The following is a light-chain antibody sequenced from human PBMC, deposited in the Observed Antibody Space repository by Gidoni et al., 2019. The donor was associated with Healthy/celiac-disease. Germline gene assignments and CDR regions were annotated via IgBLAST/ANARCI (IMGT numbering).Light chain of an antibody. CDR3: QQCGSWTRT. Sequence: LLIYDASSRATGIPDRFSGSGSGTDFTLTISRLEPEDFAVYYCQQCGSWTRTFXQXTRVXIK. J-gene: IGKJ1*01. V-gene: IGKV3D-20*01. CDR2: DAS.